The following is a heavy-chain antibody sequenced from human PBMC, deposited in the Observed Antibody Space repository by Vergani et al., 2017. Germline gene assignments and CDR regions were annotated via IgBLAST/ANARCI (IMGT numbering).Heavy chain of an antibody. Sequence: EVQVVESGGGLVQPGGSLRLSCAASGFTFDDYAMHWVRQAPGKGLEWVSGINWNSDSIAYADSVKGRFTISRDNAKNSLYLQMNSLRAEDTALYYCVKDIAASGNYWYFDLWVRGTLVTVSS. CDR2: INWNSDSI. D-gene: IGHD6-13*01. V-gene: IGHV3-9*01. CDR3: VKDIAASGNYWYFDL. CDR1: GFTFDDYA. J-gene: IGHJ2*01.